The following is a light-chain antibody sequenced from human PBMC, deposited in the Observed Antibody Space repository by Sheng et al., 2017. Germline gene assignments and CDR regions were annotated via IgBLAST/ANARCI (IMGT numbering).Light chain of an antibody. J-gene: IGLJ3*02. Sequence: NFMLTQPHSVSESPGKTVTISCTRSSGNIASNYVQWYQQRPGGPPTTVIYEDNQRPSGVPSIGSLASLDSSSNSASLTISGLKTEDEADYYCQSYDTNNRVFGGRDQADRP. V-gene: IGLV6-57*01. CDR3: QSYDTNNRV. CDR1: SGNIASNY. CDR2: EDN.